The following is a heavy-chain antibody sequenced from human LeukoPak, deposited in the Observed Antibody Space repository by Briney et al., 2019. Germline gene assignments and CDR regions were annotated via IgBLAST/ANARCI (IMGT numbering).Heavy chain of an antibody. V-gene: IGHV3-74*01. J-gene: IGHJ4*02. CDR2: INTDGSST. Sequence: PGGSLRLSCAASGFTFSSYWMHWVRQAPGKGLVWVSRINTDGSSTSYADSVKGRFTISRDNAKNTLYLQINSLRAEDTAVYYCARGQYYYDSSGPDYWGQGTLVTVSS. CDR3: ARGQYYYDSSGPDY. D-gene: IGHD3-22*01. CDR1: GFTFSSYW.